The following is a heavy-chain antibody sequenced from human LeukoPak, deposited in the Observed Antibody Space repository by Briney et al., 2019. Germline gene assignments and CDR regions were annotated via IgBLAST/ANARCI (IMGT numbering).Heavy chain of an antibody. J-gene: IGHJ4*02. D-gene: IGHD2-2*01. CDR2: INHSGST. CDR1: GGSFSGYY. V-gene: IGHV4-34*01. Sequence: SQTLSLTCAVYGGSFSGYYWSWIRQPAGKGLEWIGEINHSGSTNYNPSLKSRVTISVDTSKNQFSLKLSSMTAADTAVYYCARDHVPAASWGQGTLVTVSS. CDR3: ARDHVPAAS.